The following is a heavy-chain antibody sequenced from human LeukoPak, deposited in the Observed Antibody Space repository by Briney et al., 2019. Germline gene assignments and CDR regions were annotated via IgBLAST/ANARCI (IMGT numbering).Heavy chain of an antibody. CDR2: ISGSGGST. CDR3: ARDAPMIVVVIGAFDI. Sequence: GGSLRLSCAASGFTFSSYAMSWVRQAPGKGLEWVSAISGSGGSTYYADSVKGRFTISRDNSKNTLYVQMNSLRAEDTAVYYCARDAPMIVVVIGAFDIWGQGTMVTVSS. J-gene: IGHJ3*02. D-gene: IGHD3-22*01. V-gene: IGHV3-23*01. CDR1: GFTFSSYA.